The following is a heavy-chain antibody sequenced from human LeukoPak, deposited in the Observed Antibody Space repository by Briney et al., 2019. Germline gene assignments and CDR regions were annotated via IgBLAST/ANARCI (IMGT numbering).Heavy chain of an antibody. V-gene: IGHV3-53*01. Sequence: GGSLRLSCAASGFTVSSNYMSWVRQAPGKGLDWDSVIYSGGSTYYADSVKGRFTISRDNSKNTLYLQMNSLRAEDTAVYYCARVFVVVPAAINYFDYWGQGTLVTVSS. CDR2: IYSGGST. CDR3: ARVFVVVPAAINYFDY. CDR1: GFTVSSNY. D-gene: IGHD2-2*02. J-gene: IGHJ4*02.